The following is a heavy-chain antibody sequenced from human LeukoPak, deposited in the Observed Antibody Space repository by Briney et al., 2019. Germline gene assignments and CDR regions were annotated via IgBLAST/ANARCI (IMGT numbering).Heavy chain of an antibody. CDR3: ASPSKLVISRGGFDI. V-gene: IGHV4-39*01. J-gene: IGHJ3*02. CDR1: GGSSSETTYY. CDR2: IYFSET. Sequence: PSETLSLTCTVSGGSSSETTYYWTWIRQPPGKGLEWIASIYFSETKYNPSLKSRVTISGDTCKNQFSLKLSSVTAADTAVYYCASPSKLVISRGGFDIWGQGTVVTVSA. D-gene: IGHD3-22*01.